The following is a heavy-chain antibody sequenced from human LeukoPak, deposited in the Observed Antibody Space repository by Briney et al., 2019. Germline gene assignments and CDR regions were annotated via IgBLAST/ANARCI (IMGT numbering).Heavy chain of an antibody. J-gene: IGHJ4*02. CDR1: NGSISSSSYY. CDR2: VYYSGST. CDR3: ASAGTQGYYFDY. V-gene: IGHV4-39*07. D-gene: IGHD1-1*01. Sequence: SGTLSLTCSISNGSISSSSYYWGWIRQPPGKGLEWIGTVYYSGSTYYNPSLKSRVTIFVDTSKNQFSLNLSSVTAADTAVYYCASAGTQGYYFDYWGQGSLVAVSS.